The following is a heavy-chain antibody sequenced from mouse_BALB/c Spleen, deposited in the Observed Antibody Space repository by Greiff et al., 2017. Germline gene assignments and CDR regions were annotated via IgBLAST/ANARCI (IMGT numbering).Heavy chain of an antibody. D-gene: IGHD1-1*01. Sequence: VQLQQTGPELVKPGASVKISCKASGYSFTDYIMLWVKQSHGKSLEWIGNINPYYGSTSYNLKFKGKATLTVDKSSSTAYMQLNSLTSEDSAVYYCARGEATTVVGYYYAMDYWGQGTSVTVSS. CDR3: ARGEATTVVGYYYAMDY. V-gene: IGHV1-39*01. CDR1: GYSFTDYI. CDR2: INPYYGST. J-gene: IGHJ4*01.